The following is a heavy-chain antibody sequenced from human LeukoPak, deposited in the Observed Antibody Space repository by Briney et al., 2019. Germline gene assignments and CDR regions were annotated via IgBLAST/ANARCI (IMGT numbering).Heavy chain of an antibody. V-gene: IGHV4-59*01. D-gene: IGHD2-15*01. Sequence: SETLSLTCTVSGGSISSYYWSWIRQPPGKGLEWIGYTYYSGSTNYNPSLKSRVTISVDTSKNQFSLKLSSVTAADTAVYYCARDNRRIFSDYWGQGTLVTVSS. CDR2: TYYSGST. CDR3: ARDNRRIFSDY. J-gene: IGHJ4*02. CDR1: GGSISSYY.